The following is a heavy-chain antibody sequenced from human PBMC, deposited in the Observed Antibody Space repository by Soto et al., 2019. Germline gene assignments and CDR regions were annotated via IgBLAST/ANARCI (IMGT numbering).Heavy chain of an antibody. CDR3: AKDRRAGGNSAFYFDF. D-gene: IGHD3-16*01. CDR1: GFTFRNYG. J-gene: IGHJ4*02. CDR2: FSGGDVGP. V-gene: IGHV3-23*01. Sequence: GGSLRLSCASSGFTFRNYGMSWVRQAPGKGLEWVAAFSGGDVGPSYAVSVKGRFTISRDNSKNTLYLQMDSLRAEDTAIYYCAKDRRAGGNSAFYFDFWGQGAQVTVSS.